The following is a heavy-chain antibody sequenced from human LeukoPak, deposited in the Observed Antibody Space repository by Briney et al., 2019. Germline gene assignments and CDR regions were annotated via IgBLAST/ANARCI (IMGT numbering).Heavy chain of an antibody. V-gene: IGHV4-39*01. Sequence: SETLSLTCTVSGGSISSSSYYWGWIRQPPGKGLEWIGSIYYSGSTYYNPSLKSRVTISVDTSKNQFSLKLSSVTAADTAVYYCARQNFWPYYYDSSGYYLGYWGQGTLVTVSS. CDR1: GGSISSSSYY. CDR3: ARQNFWPYYYDSSGYYLGY. CDR2: IYYSGST. J-gene: IGHJ4*02. D-gene: IGHD3-22*01.